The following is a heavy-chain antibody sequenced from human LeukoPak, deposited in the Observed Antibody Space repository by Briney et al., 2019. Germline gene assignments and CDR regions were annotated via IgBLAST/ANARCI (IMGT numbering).Heavy chain of an antibody. CDR2: ITSSGGTI. D-gene: IGHD3-10*01. CDR3: ARDRYYGSGTYDV. V-gene: IGHV3-48*03. J-gene: IGHJ6*04. Sequence: AGRPLRPSCAASAFTFSTYGMNWVRQAPGKGLECVSYITSSGGTIYYADSVKGRFTISRDNAKNSLYLQMNSLRAEDTAIYYCARDRYYGSGTYDVWGKGTAVTVSS. CDR1: AFTFSTYG.